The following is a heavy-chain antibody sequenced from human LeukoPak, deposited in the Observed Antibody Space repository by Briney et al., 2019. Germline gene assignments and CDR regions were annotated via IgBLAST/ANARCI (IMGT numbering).Heavy chain of an antibody. J-gene: IGHJ4*02. CDR1: GFSFSSHA. CDR3: AKMRGSAGSNIDY. V-gene: IGHV3-23*01. CDR2: FTGSGGST. D-gene: IGHD2-15*01. Sequence: PGGSLRLSCATSGFSFSSHAMTWVRQAPGKGLEWVSIFTGSGGSTYYADSVKGRFTISRDNSKNTLYLQMNSLRAEDTAVYYCAKMRGSAGSNIDYWGQGTLVTVSS.